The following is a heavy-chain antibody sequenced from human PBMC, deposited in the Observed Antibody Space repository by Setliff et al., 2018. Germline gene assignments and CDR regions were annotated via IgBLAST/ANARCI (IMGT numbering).Heavy chain of an antibody. CDR2: IKQDGSEK. V-gene: IGHV3-7*01. CDR1: GFSFSRSW. D-gene: IGHD6-13*01. CDR3: ARDPPGMNAFDI. J-gene: IGHJ3*02. Sequence: PGGSLRLSCAASGFSFSRSWMSWVRQAPGKGPEWVANIKQDGSEKYVDSVEGRFTISRDNAKNLLFLQMRGLRAGDTALYYCARDPPGMNAFDIWGHGTMVTVSS.